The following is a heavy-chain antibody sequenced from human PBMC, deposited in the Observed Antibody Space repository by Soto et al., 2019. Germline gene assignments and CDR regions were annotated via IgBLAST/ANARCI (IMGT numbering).Heavy chain of an antibody. CDR3: ASLNYYGSGSYYTPPGYGMDV. CDR1: GFTFSSYS. V-gene: IGHV3-21*01. J-gene: IGHJ6*02. Sequence: PGGSLRLSCAASGFTFSSYSMNFFRHAPLKWLEWVSSISSSSSYIYYADSVKGRFTISRDNAKNSLYLQMNSLRAEDTAVYYCASLNYYGSGSYYTPPGYGMDVWGQGTTVTVSS. D-gene: IGHD3-10*01. CDR2: ISSSSSYI.